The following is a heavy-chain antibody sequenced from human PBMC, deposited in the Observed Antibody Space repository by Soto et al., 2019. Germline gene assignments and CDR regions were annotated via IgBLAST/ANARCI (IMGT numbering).Heavy chain of an antibody. D-gene: IGHD4-17*01. CDR2: IYYSGST. CDR1: GGSISSGGYY. J-gene: IGHJ4*02. Sequence: SETLSLTCTVSGGSISSGGYYWSWIRQHPGKGLEWIGYIYYSGSTYYNPSLKSRVTISVDTSKNQFSLKLSSVTAADTAVYYCARDSDYGDYVMRYFDYWGQGTLVTVSS. CDR3: ARDSDYGDYVMRYFDY. V-gene: IGHV4-31*03.